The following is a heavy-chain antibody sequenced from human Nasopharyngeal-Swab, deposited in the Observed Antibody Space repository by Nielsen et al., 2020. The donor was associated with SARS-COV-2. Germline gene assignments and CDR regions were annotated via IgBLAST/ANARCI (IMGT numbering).Heavy chain of an antibody. CDR1: GYSFTSYW. J-gene: IGHJ2*01. D-gene: IGHD4-17*01. V-gene: IGHV5-10-1*01. Sequence: GESLKISCKGSGYSFTSYWISWVRQMPGKGLEWMGRIDPSDSYTNYSPSFQGHVTISADKSISTAYLQWSSLKASDTAMYYCARRAGDGDYSPNGYFDLWGRGTLVTVSS. CDR2: IDPSDSYT. CDR3: ARRAGDGDYSPNGYFDL.